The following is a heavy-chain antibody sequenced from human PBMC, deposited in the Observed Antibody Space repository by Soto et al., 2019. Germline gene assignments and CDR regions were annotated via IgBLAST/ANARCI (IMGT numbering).Heavy chain of an antibody. D-gene: IGHD3-16*01. CDR2: IYYSGST. Sequence: SETLSLTCTVSGGSISSYYWSWIRQPPGKGLEWIGYIYYSGSTNYNPSLKSRVTISVDTSKNQFSLKLSSVTAADTAVYYCARDRAPWDYFDYWGQGTLVTVSS. CDR1: GGSISSYY. CDR3: ARDRAPWDYFDY. V-gene: IGHV4-59*01. J-gene: IGHJ4*02.